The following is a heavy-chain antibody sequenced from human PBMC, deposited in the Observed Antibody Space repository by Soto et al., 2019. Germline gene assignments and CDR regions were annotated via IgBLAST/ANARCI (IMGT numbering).Heavy chain of an antibody. CDR1: GFTFAHYA. J-gene: IGHJ4*02. V-gene: IGHV3-23*05. CDR3: VTWLSAHFDY. Sequence: GSLRLSCAASGFTFAHYAMMWARQAPGRGLEWVSTIDGPTTNTHYIDSVKGRFFISRDNAINTVYLQMNGLRVEDTAVYYCVTWLSAHFDYWGRGTLVTVSS. D-gene: IGHD6-19*01. CDR2: IDGPTTNT.